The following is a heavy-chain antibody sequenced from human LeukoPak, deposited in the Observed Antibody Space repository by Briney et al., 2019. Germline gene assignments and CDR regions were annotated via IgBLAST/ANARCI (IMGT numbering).Heavy chain of an antibody. CDR1: GFTFSNYV. CDR3: AKDRSIFVVVPAATVDY. V-gene: IGHV3-30*04. D-gene: IGHD2-2*01. Sequence: GGSLRLSCAASGFTFSNYVMYWVRQAPGKGLEWVAVISYDGNNKYYADSVKGRFTISRDNSKNTLYLQMNSLRAEDTAVYYCAKDRSIFVVVPAATVDYWGQGTLVTVSS. J-gene: IGHJ4*02. CDR2: ISYDGNNK.